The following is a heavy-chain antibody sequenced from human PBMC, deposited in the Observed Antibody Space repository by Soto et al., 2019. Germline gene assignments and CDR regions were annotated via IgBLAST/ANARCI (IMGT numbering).Heavy chain of an antibody. Sequence: PSETLSLTCTVSGGSISSGDYYWSWIRQPPGKGLEWIGYIYYSGSTYYNPSLKSRVTISVDTSKNQFSLKLSSVTAADTAVFYCADSNRRGNYFDYLGQGTLVTVSS. V-gene: IGHV4-30-4*01. D-gene: IGHD2-15*01. CDR1: GGSISSGDYY. J-gene: IGHJ4*02. CDR3: ADSNRRGNYFDY. CDR2: IYYSGST.